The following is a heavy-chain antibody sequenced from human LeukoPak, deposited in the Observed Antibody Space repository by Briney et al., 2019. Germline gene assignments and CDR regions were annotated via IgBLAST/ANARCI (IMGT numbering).Heavy chain of an antibody. CDR1: GGSISSSSYY. J-gene: IGHJ3*02. Sequence: SETLSLTCTVSGGSISSSSYYWGWIRQPPGKGLEGIGSIYYSGSTYYNPSLKSRVTISVDTSKNQFSLKLSSVTAADTAVYYCARRLEGGSYYRGAFDIWGQGTMVTVSS. D-gene: IGHD1-26*01. V-gene: IGHV4-39*01. CDR3: ARRLEGGSYYRGAFDI. CDR2: IYYSGST.